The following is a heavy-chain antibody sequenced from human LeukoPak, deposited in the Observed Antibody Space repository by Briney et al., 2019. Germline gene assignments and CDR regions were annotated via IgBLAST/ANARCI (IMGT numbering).Heavy chain of an antibody. CDR2: INPNSGGT. V-gene: IGHV1-2*02. CDR1: GYTFTGYY. J-gene: IGHJ5*02. D-gene: IGHD3-22*01. CDR3: ARDPYYDSSGYP. Sequence: ASVKVSYKASGYTFTGYYMHWVRQAPGQGLEWMGWINPNSGGTNYAQKFQGRVTMTRDTSISTAYMELSRLRSDDTAVYYCARDPYYDSSGYPWGQGTLVTVSS.